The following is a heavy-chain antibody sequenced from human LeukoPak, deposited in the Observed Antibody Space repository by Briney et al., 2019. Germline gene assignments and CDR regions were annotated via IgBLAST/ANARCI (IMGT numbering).Heavy chain of an antibody. V-gene: IGHV3-11*04. CDR3: ASVGSDYDYVWGSQTGY. J-gene: IGHJ4*02. CDR1: GFTFSDYY. CDR2: ISSSGSTI. D-gene: IGHD3-16*01. Sequence: PGGSLRLSCAASGFTFSDYYMSWIRQAPGKGQEWVSYISSSGSTIYYADSVKGRFTISRDNAKNSLYLQMNSLRTEDTAVYYCASVGSDYDYVWGSQTGYWGQGTLVTVSS.